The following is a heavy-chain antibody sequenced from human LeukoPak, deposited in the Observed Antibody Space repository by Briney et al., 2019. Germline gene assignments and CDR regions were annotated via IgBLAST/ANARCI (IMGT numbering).Heavy chain of an antibody. Sequence: GGSLRLSCAASGFTFSSYAMHWVRQAPGKGLEWVAVISYDGSNKYYADSVKGRFTISRDNSKNTLYLQMNSLRAEDTAVYYCARDPAVAGTDNYFDYWGQGILVTVSS. J-gene: IGHJ4*02. D-gene: IGHD6-19*01. CDR3: ARDPAVAGTDNYFDY. CDR2: ISYDGSNK. CDR1: GFTFSSYA. V-gene: IGHV3-30-3*01.